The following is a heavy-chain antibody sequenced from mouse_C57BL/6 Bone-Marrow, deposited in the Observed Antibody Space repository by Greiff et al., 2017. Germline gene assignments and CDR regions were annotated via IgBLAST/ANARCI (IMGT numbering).Heavy chain of an antibody. CDR1: GFSLTSYG. J-gene: IGHJ4*01. CDR3: AKNHYGRDYAMDY. D-gene: IGHD1-1*01. Sequence: QVQLKESGPGLVQPSQSLSITCTVSGFSLTSYGVHWVRQSPGKGLEWLGEIWRGGSTDYNAAFMSRLSITKDNSKSQVFFKMNRLQADDTAIYYCAKNHYGRDYAMDYWGQGTSVTVSS. CDR2: IWRGGST. V-gene: IGHV2-5*01.